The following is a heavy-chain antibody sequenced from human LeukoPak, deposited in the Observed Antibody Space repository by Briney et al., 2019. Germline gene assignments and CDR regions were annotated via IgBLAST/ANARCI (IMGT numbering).Heavy chain of an antibody. D-gene: IGHD2-15*01. CDR1: GGSISSYY. V-gene: IGHV4-59*01. CDR3: ARAPSGRLYYYYYMDV. Sequence: SETLSLTCTVSGGSISSYYWSWIRQPPRKGLGWIGYIYYSGSTNYNPSLKSRVTISVDTSKNQFSLKLSSVTAADTAVYYCARAPSGRLYYYYYMDVWGKRTTVTVSS. CDR2: IYYSGST. J-gene: IGHJ6*03.